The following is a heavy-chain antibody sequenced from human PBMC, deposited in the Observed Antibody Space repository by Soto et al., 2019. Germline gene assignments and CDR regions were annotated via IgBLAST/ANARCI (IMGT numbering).Heavy chain of an antibody. CDR3: AREGRSGFGEPRPFDY. Sequence: PGGSLRLSCAASGFTFSSYSMHWVRQAPGKGLEWVAIISYDGSNKYNADSVKGRFTISRDNSKNTLYLQMNSLRAEDTAVYYCAREGRSGFGEPRPFDYWGQGTLVTVSS. V-gene: IGHV3-30-3*01. D-gene: IGHD3-10*01. J-gene: IGHJ4*02. CDR2: ISYDGSNK. CDR1: GFTFSSYS.